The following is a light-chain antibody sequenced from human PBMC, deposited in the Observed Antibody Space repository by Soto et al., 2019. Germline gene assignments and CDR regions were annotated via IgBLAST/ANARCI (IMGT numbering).Light chain of an antibody. J-gene: IGKJ1*01. V-gene: IGKV3-15*01. CDR3: QQYNNWPPWT. CDR1: QSVSNK. CDR2: AAD. Sequence: EVVMRQSPATLSVSPGETATLSCRASQSVSNKLAWYQQRPGQAPRLLIYAADNRATGIPDRFSGSWSWREFNLTISSLQSEDFAVYYCQQYNNWPPWTFGQGTKVEVK.